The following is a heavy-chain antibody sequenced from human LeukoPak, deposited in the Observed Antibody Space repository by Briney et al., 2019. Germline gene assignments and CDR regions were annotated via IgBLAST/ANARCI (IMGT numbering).Heavy chain of an antibody. D-gene: IGHD6-13*01. CDR1: GLTVSSSY. Sequence: GGSLRLSCAVSGLTVSSSYMSWVRQAPGKGLEWVSSIFSDGSAYYADSVKGRFTISRDNSKNALYLQMNSLRAEDTAVYYCARDVIAAAENRFDPWGQGTLVTVSS. V-gene: IGHV3-66*01. CDR3: ARDVIAAAENRFDP. CDR2: IFSDGSA. J-gene: IGHJ5*02.